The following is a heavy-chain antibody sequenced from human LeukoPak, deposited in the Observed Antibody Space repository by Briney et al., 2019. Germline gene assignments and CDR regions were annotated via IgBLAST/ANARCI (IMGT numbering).Heavy chain of an antibody. CDR3: ARGRYYYDSSGYSSPGGY. CDR1: GGSFSGYY. J-gene: IGHJ4*02. V-gene: IGHV4-34*01. D-gene: IGHD3-22*01. Sequence: SETLSLTXAVYGGSFSGYYWSWIRQPPGKGLEWIGEINHSGSTNNNPSLKSRVTISVDTSKNQFSLKLSSVTAADTAVYYCARGRYYYDSSGYSSPGGYWGQGTLVTVSS. CDR2: INHSGST.